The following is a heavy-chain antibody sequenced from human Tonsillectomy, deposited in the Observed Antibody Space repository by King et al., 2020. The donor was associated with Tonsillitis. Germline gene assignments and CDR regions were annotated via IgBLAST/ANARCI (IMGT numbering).Heavy chain of an antibody. CDR1: GYSFTSYW. CDR2: IDPSDSYT. Sequence: EVQLVQSGAEVKEAGESLRISCKGSGYSFTSYWISWVRQMPGKGLEWMGRIDPSDSYTNYSPSFQGHVTISADKSISTAYLQWSSLKASDTAIYYCARPLPVAGTYYSSDGMDVWGQGTTVTVSS. D-gene: IGHD6-19*01. V-gene: IGHV5-10-1*03. CDR3: ARPLPVAGTYYSSDGMDV. J-gene: IGHJ6*02.